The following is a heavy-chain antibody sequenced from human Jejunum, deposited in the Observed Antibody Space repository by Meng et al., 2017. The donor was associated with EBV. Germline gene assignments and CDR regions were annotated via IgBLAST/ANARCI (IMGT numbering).Heavy chain of an antibody. Sequence: QVHFVQSGAEVKKPGASVKVSCKTSGYTFTTFPIHWVRQAPGQRLEWVGWINAGNGDTKYSEKLQGRVTITRDTSASTAYMELSSLTSEDTALYYCACGDFYSDYWGLGTLVTVSA. CDR2: INAGNGDT. CDR3: ACGDFYSDY. D-gene: IGHD2-21*02. CDR1: GYTFTTFP. V-gene: IGHV1-3*01. J-gene: IGHJ4*02.